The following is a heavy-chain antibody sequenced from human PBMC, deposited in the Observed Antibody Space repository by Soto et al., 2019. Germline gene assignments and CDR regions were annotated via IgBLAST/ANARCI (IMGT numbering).Heavy chain of an antibody. D-gene: IGHD4-4*01. Sequence: QVQLVQSGADVKKPGSSVKVSCKASGGTLNNYLITWVRQAPGQGLEWMGEIIPISGTSNFAQKFKGRVTITAVESTSTAYMELSSLRSEDTAVYYCARGGVDTITFDYWGPGTLVTVSS. CDR2: IIPISGTS. CDR1: GGTLNNYL. CDR3: ARGGVDTITFDY. J-gene: IGHJ4*02. V-gene: IGHV1-69*01.